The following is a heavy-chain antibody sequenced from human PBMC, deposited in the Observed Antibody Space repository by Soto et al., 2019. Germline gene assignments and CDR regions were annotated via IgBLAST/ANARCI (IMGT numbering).Heavy chain of an antibody. Sequence: SETLSLTCAVSGGSISSSNWWSWVRQPPGKGLEWIGEIYHSGSTNYNPSLKSRVTISVDKSKNQLSLKLSSVTAADTAVYYCARSSIAARRGPLMDVWGQGTTVTVSS. CDR1: GGSISSSNW. CDR2: IYHSGST. D-gene: IGHD6-6*01. V-gene: IGHV4-4*02. J-gene: IGHJ6*02. CDR3: ARSSIAARRGPLMDV.